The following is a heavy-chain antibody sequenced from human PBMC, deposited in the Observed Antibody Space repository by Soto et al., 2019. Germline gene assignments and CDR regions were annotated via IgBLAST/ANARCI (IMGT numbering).Heavy chain of an antibody. Sequence: GGSLRLSCAASGFTFSSYAMHWVRQAPGKGLEGVAVISYDGSNKYYADSVKGRFTISRDNSKNTLYLQMNSPRAEDTAVYYCASDDGFDWGQGPLVTVSS. CDR2: ISYDGSNK. CDR1: GFTFSSYA. V-gene: IGHV3-30-3*01. D-gene: IGHD2-2*03. CDR3: ASDDGFD. J-gene: IGHJ4*02.